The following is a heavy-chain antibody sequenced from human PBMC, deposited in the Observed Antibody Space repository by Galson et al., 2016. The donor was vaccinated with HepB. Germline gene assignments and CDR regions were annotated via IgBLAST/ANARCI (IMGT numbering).Heavy chain of an antibody. CDR1: GHTFTSNA. CDR2: ISTYYGNT. V-gene: IGHV1-18*01. J-gene: IGHJ4*02. D-gene: IGHD4-23*01. CDR3: ARRRGAGGGFDY. Sequence: SVKVSCKASGHTFTSNAIIWVRQAPGQGLEWMGWISTYYGNTKYAQKFQGRVTVTTDTSTSTAYLKLRSLISDDPAVYFCARRRGAGGGFDYWGQGTLVTVSS.